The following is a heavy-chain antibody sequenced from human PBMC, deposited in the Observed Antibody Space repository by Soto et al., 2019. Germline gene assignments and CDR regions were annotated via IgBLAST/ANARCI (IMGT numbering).Heavy chain of an antibody. D-gene: IGHD2-21*01. CDR1: DFPLGDYK. Sequence: GGSLRLSCATPDFPLGDYKLSWIPQAPGKGLEFVSYISPKGTYRTYADSVKGRFTISRDNAKNSLYLQVNSLRAEDTAVYYCSRGGGGGLFDLWGQGTLVTVSS. CDR2: ISPKGTYR. V-gene: IGHV3-11*06. CDR3: SRGGGGGLFDL. J-gene: IGHJ5*02.